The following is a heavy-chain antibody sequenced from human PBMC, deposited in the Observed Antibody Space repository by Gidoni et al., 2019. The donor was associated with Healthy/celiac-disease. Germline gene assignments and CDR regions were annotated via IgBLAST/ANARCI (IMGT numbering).Heavy chain of an antibody. Sequence: QVQLVQSGAEVKKTGSSVKGPCKASGGTFSSYTISWVRQAPGQGLEWMGRIIPILGIANYAQKFQGRVTITADKSTSTAYMELSSLRSEDTAVYYCATGLRITIFGVVIDYYYYGMDVWGQGTTVTVSS. V-gene: IGHV1-69*02. J-gene: IGHJ6*02. D-gene: IGHD3-3*01. CDR2: IIPILGIA. CDR3: ATGLRITIFGVVIDYYYYGMDV. CDR1: GGTFSSYT.